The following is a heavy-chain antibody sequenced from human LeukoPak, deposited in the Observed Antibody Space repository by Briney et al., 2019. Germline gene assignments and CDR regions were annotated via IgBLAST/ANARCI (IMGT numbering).Heavy chain of an antibody. CDR1: GYTFTNYY. CDR3: ARGVVFKSSSWYDT. CDR2: INPSGGST. D-gene: IGHD2-15*01. V-gene: IGHV1-46*01. Sequence: ASVTVSFKASGYTFTNYYMHWVRQAPGQGGEGMGIINPSGGSTSYAQKFQGRVTMTRDTSTSTVYMELSSLRSEDTAVYYCARGVVFKSSSWYDTWGQGTLVTVSS. J-gene: IGHJ5*02.